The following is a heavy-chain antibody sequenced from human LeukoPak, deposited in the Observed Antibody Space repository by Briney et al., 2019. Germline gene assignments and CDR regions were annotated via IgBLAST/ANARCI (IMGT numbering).Heavy chain of an antibody. CDR1: GFTFSSYA. J-gene: IGHJ4*02. CDR2: ISSNGGST. V-gene: IGHV3-64*01. Sequence: GGSLRLSCAASGFTFSSYAMHWVRQAPGKGLEYVSAISSNGGSTYYANSVKGRFTISRDNSKNTLCLQMNSLRAEDTAVYYCARDGLSSSWQGFDYWGQGTLVTVSS. CDR3: ARDGLSSSWQGFDY. D-gene: IGHD6-13*01.